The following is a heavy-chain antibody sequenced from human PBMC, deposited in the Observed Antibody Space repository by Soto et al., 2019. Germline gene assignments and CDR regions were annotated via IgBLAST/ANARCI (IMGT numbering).Heavy chain of an antibody. CDR1: GGSISSSSYY. CDR2: IYYSGST. V-gene: IGHV4-39*01. Sequence: PSETLSLTCTVSGGSISSSSYYWGWIRQPPGKGLEWIGSIYYSGSTYYNPSLKSRVTISVDTSKNQFSLKLSSVTAADTAVYYCAREPYYYDSSGWIYWGQGTLVTVSS. J-gene: IGHJ4*02. D-gene: IGHD3-22*01. CDR3: AREPYYYDSSGWIY.